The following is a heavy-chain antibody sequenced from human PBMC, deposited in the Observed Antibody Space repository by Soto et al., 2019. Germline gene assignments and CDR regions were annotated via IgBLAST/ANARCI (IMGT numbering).Heavy chain of an antibody. J-gene: IGHJ6*02. CDR1: GGSISSGGYY. Sequence: PSETLSLTCTVSGGSISSGGYYWSWIRQHPGKGLEWIGYIYYSGSTYCNPSLKSRVTISVDTSKNQFSLKLSSVTAADTAVYYCARDRRGYDFWSGYSPVMDGMDVWGQGTTVTVSS. V-gene: IGHV4-31*03. CDR2: IYYSGST. CDR3: ARDRRGYDFWSGYSPVMDGMDV. D-gene: IGHD3-3*01.